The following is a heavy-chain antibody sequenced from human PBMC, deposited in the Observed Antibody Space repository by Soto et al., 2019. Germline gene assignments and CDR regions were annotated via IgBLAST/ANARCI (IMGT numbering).Heavy chain of an antibody. CDR1: GGSVSSGSYY. CDR2: IYYSGST. V-gene: IGHV4-61*01. CDR3: ARSYSSSSEFDY. J-gene: IGHJ4*02. D-gene: IGHD6-6*01. Sequence: QVQPQESGPGLVKPSETLSLTCTVSGGSVSSGSYYWSWIRQPPGKGLEWIGYIYYSGSTNYNPSLKSRVTISVDTSKNQFSLKLSSVTAADTAVYYCARSYSSSSEFDYWGQGTLVTVSS.